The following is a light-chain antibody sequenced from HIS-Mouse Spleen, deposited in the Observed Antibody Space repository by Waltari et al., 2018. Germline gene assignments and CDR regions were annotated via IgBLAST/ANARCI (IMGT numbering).Light chain of an antibody. CDR2: DAS. CDR3: QQRSNWPT. CDR1: QSVSSY. Sequence: EIVLTQSPATLSLSPGERATLPCRASQSVSSYLAWYQQKPGQAPRLLIYDASNRATGIPARFSGSGSGTDFTLTISSLEPEDFAVYYCQQRSNWPTFGPGTKVDIK. J-gene: IGKJ3*01. V-gene: IGKV3-11*01.